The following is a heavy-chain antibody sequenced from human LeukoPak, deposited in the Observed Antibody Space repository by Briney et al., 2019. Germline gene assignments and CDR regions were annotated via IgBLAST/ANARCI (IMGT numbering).Heavy chain of an antibody. D-gene: IGHD5-24*01. J-gene: IGHJ3*02. CDR2: INPSGGST. CDR1: GYTFTSYY. CDR3: ARVRDGYNDAYGI. Sequence: ASVKVSCKASGYTFTSYYMHWVRQVPGQGLEWMGIINPSGGSTSYAQKFQGRVTMTRDTSTSTVYMELSSLKSEDTAVYYCARVRDGYNDAYGIWGQGTMVTVSS. V-gene: IGHV1-46*01.